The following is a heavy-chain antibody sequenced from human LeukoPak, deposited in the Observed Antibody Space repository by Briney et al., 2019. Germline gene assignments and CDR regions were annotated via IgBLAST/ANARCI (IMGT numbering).Heavy chain of an antibody. CDR1: GFTFSSYA. CDR3: AKVANGYCSSTSCYTGGWFDP. D-gene: IGHD2-2*02. V-gene: IGHV3-23*01. J-gene: IGHJ5*02. CDR2: ISGSGGST. Sequence: GGSLRLSCAASGFTFSSYAMSWVRQAPGKGLEWVSAISGSGGSTNYADSVKGRFTISRDNSKNTLYLQMNSLRAEDTAVYYCAKVANGYCSSTSCYTGGWFDPWGQGTLVTVSS.